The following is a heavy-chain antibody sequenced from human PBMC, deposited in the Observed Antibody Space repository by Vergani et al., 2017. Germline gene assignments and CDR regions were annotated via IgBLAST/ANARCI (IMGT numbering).Heavy chain of an antibody. D-gene: IGHD3-22*01. V-gene: IGHV3-48*01. Sequence: EVQLVESGGGLVQPGGSLRLSCAASGFTVSSYSMNWVRRAPGKGLEWVSYISSSSSTIYYADSVKGRFTISRDNAKNSLYLQMNSLRAEDTAVYYCARDRSGYYDYWGQGTLVTVSS. CDR2: ISSSSSTI. CDR1: GFTVSSYS. J-gene: IGHJ4*02. CDR3: ARDRSGYYDY.